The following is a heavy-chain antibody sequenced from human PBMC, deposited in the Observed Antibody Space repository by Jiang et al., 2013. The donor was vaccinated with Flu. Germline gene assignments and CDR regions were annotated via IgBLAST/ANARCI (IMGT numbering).Heavy chain of an antibody. Sequence: KKPGESLKISCKGSGYSFTSYWIGWVRQMPGKGLEWMGIIYPGDSDTRYSPSFQGQVTISADKSISTAYLQWSSLKASDTAMYYCTRENAGSCPSWEGWFDPWGQGTLVTVSS. J-gene: IGHJ5*02. D-gene: IGHD2-15*01. CDR1: GYSFTSYW. CDR3: TRENAGSCPSWEGWFDP. V-gene: IGHV5-51*01. CDR2: IYPGDSDT.